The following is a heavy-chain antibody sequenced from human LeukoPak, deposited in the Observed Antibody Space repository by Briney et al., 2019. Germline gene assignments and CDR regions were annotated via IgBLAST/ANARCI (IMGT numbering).Heavy chain of an antibody. CDR3: ARDLADYYGSGSYNPPRPGLHS. J-gene: IGHJ4*02. CDR2: ISYDGSNK. Sequence: GGSLRLSCAASGFTFSSYAMHWVRQAPGKGLEWVAVISYDGSNKYYADSVKGRFTISRDNSKNTLYLQMNSLRAEDTAVYYCARDLADYYGSGSYNPPRPGLHSWGQGTLVTVSS. CDR1: GFTFSSYA. V-gene: IGHV3-30-3*01. D-gene: IGHD3-10*01.